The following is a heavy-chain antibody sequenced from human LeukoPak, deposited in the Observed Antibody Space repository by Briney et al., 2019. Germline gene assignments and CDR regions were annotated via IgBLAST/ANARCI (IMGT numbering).Heavy chain of an antibody. CDR1: GYTFTSYY. Sequence: ASVKVSCKASGYTFTSYYMHWVRQAPGQGLEWMGIINPSGGSTSYAQKFQGRVTMTRDTSTSTVYMELSSLRSEDTAVYYCARDLGGADYYDSSGYSDALDIWGQGTMVTVSS. CDR3: ARDLGGADYYDSSGYSDALDI. D-gene: IGHD3-22*01. CDR2: INPSGGST. V-gene: IGHV1-46*01. J-gene: IGHJ3*02.